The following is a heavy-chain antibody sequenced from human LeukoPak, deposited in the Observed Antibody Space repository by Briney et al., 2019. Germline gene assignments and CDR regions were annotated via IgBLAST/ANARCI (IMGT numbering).Heavy chain of an antibody. CDR1: GFTFSSYG. D-gene: IGHD6-13*01. Sequence: GGSLRLSCAASGFTFSSYGMHWVRQAPGKGLEWVAVISYDGSNKYYADSVKGRFTISRDNSKNTLYLRMNSLRAEDTAVYYCATSSSWYLASFFDYWGQGTLVTVSS. J-gene: IGHJ4*02. CDR3: ATSSSWYLASFFDY. CDR2: ISYDGSNK. V-gene: IGHV3-30*03.